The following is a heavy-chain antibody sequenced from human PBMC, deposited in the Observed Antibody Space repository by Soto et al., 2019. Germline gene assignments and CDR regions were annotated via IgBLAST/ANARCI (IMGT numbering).Heavy chain of an antibody. D-gene: IGHD2-2*02. CDR2: ITSGGDTT. J-gene: IGHJ3*02. CDR1: RFTFSNHE. CDR3: ASGGSCTSTFCYSFNAFDI. V-gene: IGHV3-48*03. Sequence: EVQLVESGGGLAQPGGSLRLSCAASRFTFSNHEMNWVRQAPGKGLEWVSYITSGGDTTYYADSVKGRFTISRDNAKKSLYLKINSLRAEDTAVYYCASGGSCTSTFCYSFNAFDIWGQGTMVTVSS.